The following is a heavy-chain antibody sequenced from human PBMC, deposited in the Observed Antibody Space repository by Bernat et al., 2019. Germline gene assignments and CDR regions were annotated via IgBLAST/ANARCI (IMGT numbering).Heavy chain of an antibody. J-gene: IGHJ4*02. D-gene: IGHD5-12*01. CDR2: INHSGST. CDR1: GGSFSGYY. CDR3: ARGGMATIPFDY. V-gene: IGHV4-34*01. Sequence: QVQLQQWGAGLLKPSETLSLPCAVYGGSFSGYYWSWIRQPPGKGLEWIGEINHSGSTNYNPSLKSRVTISVDTSKNQFSLKLSSVTAADTAVYYCARGGMATIPFDYWGQGTLVTVSS.